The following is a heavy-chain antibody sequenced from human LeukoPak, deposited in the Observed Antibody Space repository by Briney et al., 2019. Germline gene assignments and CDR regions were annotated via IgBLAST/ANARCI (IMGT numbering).Heavy chain of an antibody. J-gene: IGHJ4*02. CDR2: INPSGGGT. D-gene: IGHD5-12*01. Sequence: GASVKVSCKASGYTFTGYYMHWVRQAPGQGLEWMGIINPSGGGTSYSQKFQGRVTMTRDTSTSTVYMELSSLRSEDTAVYYCAREVATIGFDYWGQGTLVTVSS. CDR1: GYTFTGYY. V-gene: IGHV1-46*01. CDR3: AREVATIGFDY.